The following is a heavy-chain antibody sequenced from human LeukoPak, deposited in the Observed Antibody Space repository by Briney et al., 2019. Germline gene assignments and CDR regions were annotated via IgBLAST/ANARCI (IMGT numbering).Heavy chain of an antibody. J-gene: IGHJ4*02. CDR1: GFTFSSYA. V-gene: IGHV3-23*01. CDR2: ISGSGGST. D-gene: IGHD3-16*01. Sequence: GGSLRLSCAASGFTFSSYAMSWVRQAPGKGLEWVSAISGSGGSTYYADSVKGRFTISRDNSRDTLYLQMNSLRAEDTAVCYCAKGYYDYVWGSYYFDYWGQGTLVTVSS. CDR3: AKGYYDYVWGSYYFDY.